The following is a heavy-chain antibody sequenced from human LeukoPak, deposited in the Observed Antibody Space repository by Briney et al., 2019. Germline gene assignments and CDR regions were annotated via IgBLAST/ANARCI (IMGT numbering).Heavy chain of an antibody. CDR3: ARGDYGSGSYPRIFDY. V-gene: IGHV3-33*01. J-gene: IGHJ4*02. CDR2: IWYDGSNK. D-gene: IGHD3-10*01. CDR1: EFTVSSYG. Sequence: GRSLRLSCAASEFTVSSYGMHWVRQAPGKGLEWAAVIWYDGSNKYYADSVKGRFTISRDSSKNTVYLQMNSLRAEDTAVYYCARGDYGSGSYPRIFDYWGQASLVTVSS.